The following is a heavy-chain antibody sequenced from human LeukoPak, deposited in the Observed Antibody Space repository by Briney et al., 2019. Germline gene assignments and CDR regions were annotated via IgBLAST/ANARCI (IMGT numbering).Heavy chain of an antibody. V-gene: IGHV3-20*04. J-gene: IGHJ6*02. CDR1: GFTFADYG. CDR2: INWNGGST. D-gene: IGHD5-12*01. Sequence: GGSLRLSCAASGFTFADYGMNWVRHPPGKGLEWVSGINWNGGSTGNADSVKGRFTISRDNARNSLYLQMNSLRAEDTALYFCARGGYSDSDLYYSGMDVWGQGTTVTVSS. CDR3: ARGGYSDSDLYYSGMDV.